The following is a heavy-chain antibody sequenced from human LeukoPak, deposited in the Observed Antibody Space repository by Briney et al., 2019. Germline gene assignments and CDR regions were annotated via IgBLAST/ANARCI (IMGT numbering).Heavy chain of an antibody. CDR1: GFTFSNYG. CDR2: IWHDGSNK. Sequence: GGSLRLSFVSSGFTFSNYGMHWVRQAPGKGLEWVALIWHDGSNKYYADSVRGRVTISRDNSKTTLYLQMNSLTAEDTAVYFCAKDGDAYIEYYYYYMHVWGKGTTVTVSS. J-gene: IGHJ6*03. V-gene: IGHV3-33*06. CDR3: AKDGDAYIEYYYYYMHV. D-gene: IGHD5-24*01.